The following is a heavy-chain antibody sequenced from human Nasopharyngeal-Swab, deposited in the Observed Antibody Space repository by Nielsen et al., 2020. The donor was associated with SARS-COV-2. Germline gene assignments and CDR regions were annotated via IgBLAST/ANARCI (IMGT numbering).Heavy chain of an antibody. V-gene: IGHV1-3*01. CDR2: INAGNGNT. CDR1: GYTFTSYA. Sequence: ASVKVSCKASGYTFTSYAMHWVRQAPGQRLEWMGWINAGNGNTKYSQKFQGRVTITRDTSASTAYMELSSLRSEDTAVYYCAISSGYYMALYYYYGMDVWGQGTTVTVYS. CDR3: AISSGYYMALYYYYGMDV. D-gene: IGHD3-22*01. J-gene: IGHJ6*02.